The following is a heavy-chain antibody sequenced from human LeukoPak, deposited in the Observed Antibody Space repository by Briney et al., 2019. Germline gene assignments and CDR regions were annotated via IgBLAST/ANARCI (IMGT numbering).Heavy chain of an antibody. D-gene: IGHD6-25*01. CDR2: INPNTGGT. J-gene: IGHJ4*02. CDR3: ARVGSAAATADY. Sequence: ASVKVSCEASGYTFTDHFIHWVRQAPGQGLEWVGWINPNTGGTDFAQKFQGRITMTSDTSTSTVYMELSSLRSDDTAVYFCARVGSAAATADYWGQGTLVTVSS. CDR1: GYTFTDHF. V-gene: IGHV1-2*02.